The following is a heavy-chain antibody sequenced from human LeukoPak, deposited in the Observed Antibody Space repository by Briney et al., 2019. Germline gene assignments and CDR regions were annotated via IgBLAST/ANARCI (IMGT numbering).Heavy chain of an antibody. CDR3: TRDQGYSNI. CDR2: IKQDGSEK. CDR1: GFTFSNYW. Sequence: GGSLRLSCVASGFTFSNYWMSWVRQAPGKGLEWVANIKQDGSEKDYVGSVKGRFTISRDNAKNSVYLQMNNPRVEDTAVYYCTRDQGYSNIWGRGTVVTVSS. D-gene: IGHD6-13*01. J-gene: IGHJ4*02. V-gene: IGHV3-7*01.